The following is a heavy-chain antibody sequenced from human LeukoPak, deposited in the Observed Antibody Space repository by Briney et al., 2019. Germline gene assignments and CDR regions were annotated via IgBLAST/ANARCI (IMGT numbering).Heavy chain of an antibody. CDR3: AKRKQGVFDY. CDR1: GFTFSSYA. J-gene: IGHJ4*02. V-gene: IGHV3-23*01. Sequence: GSLRLSCAASGFTFSSYAMRWARQAPGKGLEWVSAISGSGGSTYYADSVKGRFTISRDNSKNTLYLQMNSLRAEDTAVYYCAKRKQGVFDYWGQGTLVTVSS. CDR2: ISGSGGST. D-gene: IGHD3-16*01.